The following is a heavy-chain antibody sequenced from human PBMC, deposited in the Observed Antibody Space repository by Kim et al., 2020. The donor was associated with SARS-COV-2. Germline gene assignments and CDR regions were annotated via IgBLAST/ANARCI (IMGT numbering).Heavy chain of an antibody. V-gene: IGHV5-10-1*01. CDR1: GYSFTSYW. CDR2: TDPSDSYT. Sequence: GESLKISCKGSGYSFTSYWISWVRQMPGKGLEWMGRTDPSDSYTNYSSSFQGHVTISADKSISTAYLQWSSLKASDTAMCYCASVVTYSGSYYVNAFDYWGQGTLVTVSS. J-gene: IGHJ4*02. CDR3: ASVVTYSGSYYVNAFDY. D-gene: IGHD1-26*01.